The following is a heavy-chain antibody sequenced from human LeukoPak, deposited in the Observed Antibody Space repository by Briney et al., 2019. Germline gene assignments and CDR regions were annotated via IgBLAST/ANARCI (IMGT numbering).Heavy chain of an antibody. CDR3: ASSVRYYDSSGQLDY. CDR2: IDYSGIT. V-gene: IGHV4-39*01. J-gene: IGHJ4*02. Sequence: SETLSLTCTVSGGSITSRTYSWGWIRQPPGKGPECIGTIDYSGITYYNPSLKSRVTISVDTSKNQFSLKLSSVTAADTAVYYCASSVRYYDSSGQLDYWGQGTLVTVSS. D-gene: IGHD3-22*01. CDR1: GGSITSRTYS.